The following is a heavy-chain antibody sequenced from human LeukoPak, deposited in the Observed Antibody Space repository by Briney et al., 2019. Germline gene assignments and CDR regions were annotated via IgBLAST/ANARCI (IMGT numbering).Heavy chain of an antibody. CDR2: IIPIFGTA. V-gene: IGHV1-69*01. Sequence: GSSVKVSCKASGGTFSSYAISWVRQAPGQGLEWMGGIIPIFGTANYAQKFQGRVTITADESTSTAYMELSSLRSEDTAVYYCARAIVVVPAAIDYYYYYYMDVWGKGTTVTVSS. CDR1: GGTFSSYA. D-gene: IGHD2-2*01. CDR3: ARAIVVVPAAIDYYYYYYMDV. J-gene: IGHJ6*03.